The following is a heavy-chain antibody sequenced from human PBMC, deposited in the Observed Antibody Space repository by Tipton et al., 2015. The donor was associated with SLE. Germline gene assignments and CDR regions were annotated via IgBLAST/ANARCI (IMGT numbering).Heavy chain of an antibody. CDR1: GGSISSSSYY. D-gene: IGHD1-14*01. CDR2: IYYSGST. V-gene: IGHV4-39*07. CDR3: ARRGPTTDLDY. J-gene: IGHJ4*02. Sequence: TLSLTCTVSGGSISSSSYYWGWIRQPPGKGLEWIGSIYYSGSTYYNPSLKSRVTISVDTSKNQFSLKLSSVTAADTAVYYCARRGPTTDLDYWGQGTLVTVSS.